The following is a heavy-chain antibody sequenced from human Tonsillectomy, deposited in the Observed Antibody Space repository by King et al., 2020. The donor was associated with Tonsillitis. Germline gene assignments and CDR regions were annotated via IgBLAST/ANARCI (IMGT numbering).Heavy chain of an antibody. Sequence: VQLVESGGGVVQPGRSLRLSCAASGITFSTYAMHWVRQAPGKGLEWVAATSSDGTNKYYGDSVKGRFTISGDNSKNTLYLQMNSLRVDDTAVYYCAKGSASCYTCWFDPWGQGTLVTVSS. CDR2: TSSDGTNK. J-gene: IGHJ5*02. V-gene: IGHV3-30*18. D-gene: IGHD2-2*02. CDR1: GITFSTYA. CDR3: AKGSASCYTCWFDP.